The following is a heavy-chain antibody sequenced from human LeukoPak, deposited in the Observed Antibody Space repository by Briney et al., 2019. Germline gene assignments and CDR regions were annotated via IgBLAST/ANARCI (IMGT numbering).Heavy chain of an antibody. CDR3: ARVAYSSSPVGMDV. Sequence: ASVTVSFKASGYTFTSYAMHWVRQAPGQRLEWMGWINAGNGNTKYSQKFQGRVTITRDTSASTAYMELSSLRSEDTAVYYCARVAYSSSPVGMDVWGQGTTVTVSS. CDR1: GYTFTSYA. J-gene: IGHJ6*02. V-gene: IGHV1-3*01. D-gene: IGHD6-6*01. CDR2: INAGNGNT.